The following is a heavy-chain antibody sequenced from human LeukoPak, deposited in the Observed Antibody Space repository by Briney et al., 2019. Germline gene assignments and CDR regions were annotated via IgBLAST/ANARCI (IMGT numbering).Heavy chain of an antibody. CDR1: GYTFTGYY. V-gene: IGHV1-2*06. CDR3: AREGWGLGELRGYYFDY. Sequence: ASVKVSCKASGYTFTGYYMHWVRQAPGQGLEWMGRINPNSGGTNYAQKFQGRVTMTRDTSISTAYMELSRLRSDDTAVYYCAREGWGLGELRGYYFDYWGQGTLVTVSS. D-gene: IGHD3-10*01. CDR2: INPNSGGT. J-gene: IGHJ4*02.